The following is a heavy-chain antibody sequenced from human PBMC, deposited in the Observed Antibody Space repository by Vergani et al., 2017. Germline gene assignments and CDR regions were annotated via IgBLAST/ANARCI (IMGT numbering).Heavy chain of an antibody. CDR1: GGSISSYY. V-gene: IGHV4-59*12. Sequence: QVQLQESGPGLVKPSETLSLTCTVSGGSISSYYWSWIRQPPGKGLEWIGYIYHSGSTYYNPSLKSRVTISVDRSKNQFSLKLSSVTAADTAVYYCAREHGDYGMKDWGQGTLVTVSS. CDR3: AREHGDYGMKD. J-gene: IGHJ4*02. D-gene: IGHD4-17*01. CDR2: IYHSGST.